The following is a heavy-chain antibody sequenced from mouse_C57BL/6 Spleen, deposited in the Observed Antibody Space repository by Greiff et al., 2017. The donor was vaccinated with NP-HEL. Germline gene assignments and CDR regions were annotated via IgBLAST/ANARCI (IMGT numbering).Heavy chain of an antibody. J-gene: IGHJ2*01. Sequence: EVQLQESGGGLVKPGGSLKLSCAASGFTFSDYGMHWVRQAPEKGLEWVAYISSGSSTIYYADTVKGRFTISRDNAKNTLFLQMTSLRSEDTAMYYCARRPGLYYFDYWGQGTTLTVSS. V-gene: IGHV5-17*01. CDR2: ISSGSSTI. CDR1: GFTFSDYG. CDR3: ARRPGLYYFDY.